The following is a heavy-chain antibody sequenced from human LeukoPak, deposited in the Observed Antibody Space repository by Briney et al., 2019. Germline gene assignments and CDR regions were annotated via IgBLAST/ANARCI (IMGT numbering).Heavy chain of an antibody. J-gene: IGHJ6*02. CDR1: GGSISSYS. CDR2: IYYSGST. Sequence: SETLSLTCTVSGGSISSYSWSWIRQPPGKGLEWIGYIYYSGSTNYNPSLKSRVTISVDTSKNQFSLKLSSVTAADTAVYYCARDILWFGEFTYNYYYYGMDVWGQGTTVTVSS. CDR3: ARDILWFGEFTYNYYYYGMDV. D-gene: IGHD3-10*01. V-gene: IGHV4-59*12.